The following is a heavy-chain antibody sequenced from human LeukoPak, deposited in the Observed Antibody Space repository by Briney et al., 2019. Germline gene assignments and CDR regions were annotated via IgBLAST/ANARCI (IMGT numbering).Heavy chain of an antibody. Sequence: PSETLSLTCTVSGGSISSSSYYWGWIRQPPGKGLEWIGSIYYSGSTYYNPSLKSRVTISVDTSKNQFSLKLSFVTAADTAVYYCARRERFACWFDPWGQGTLVTVSS. V-gene: IGHV4-39*01. D-gene: IGHD3-10*01. CDR2: IYYSGST. CDR1: GGSISSSSYY. J-gene: IGHJ5*02. CDR3: ARRERFACWFDP.